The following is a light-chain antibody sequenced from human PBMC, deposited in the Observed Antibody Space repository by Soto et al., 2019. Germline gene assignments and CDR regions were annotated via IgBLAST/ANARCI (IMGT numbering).Light chain of an antibody. CDR2: ENR. CDR3: ATWDNSLSAVV. V-gene: IGLV1-51*02. Sequence: QSVLTQPPSVSAAPGQKVTISCSGSSSNIGNNYVSWYQQLPGTAPILLIYENRNRPSGIPVRISGSKSGTSATLGITGLQTGDEADYYCATWDNSLSAVVFGGGTKLTVL. CDR1: SSNIGNNY. J-gene: IGLJ2*01.